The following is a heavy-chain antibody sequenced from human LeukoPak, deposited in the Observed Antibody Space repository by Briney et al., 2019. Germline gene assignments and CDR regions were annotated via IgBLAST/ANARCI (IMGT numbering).Heavy chain of an antibody. CDR1: GFTFSSYA. CDR3: AKAGYSGYDYWFDP. V-gene: IGHV3-23*01. D-gene: IGHD5-12*01. Sequence: GGSLRLSCAASGFTFSSYALSWVRQAPGKGLEWVSAISGSGGSTYYADSVKGRFTISRDNSKNTLYLQMNSLRAEDTAVYYCAKAGYSGYDYWFDPWGQGTLVTVSS. J-gene: IGHJ5*02. CDR2: ISGSGGST.